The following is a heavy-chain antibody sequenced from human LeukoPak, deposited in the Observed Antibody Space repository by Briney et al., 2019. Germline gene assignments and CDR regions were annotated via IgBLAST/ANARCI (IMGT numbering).Heavy chain of an antibody. Sequence: ASVKVSCKASGYTFTGYYMHWVRQAPGQGLEWMGWINPNSGGTNYAQKFQGRVTMTRDTSISTAHMELSRLRSDDTAVYYCARDFTGRMIVYYFDYWGQGTLVTVSS. J-gene: IGHJ4*02. CDR3: ARDFTGRMIVYYFDY. D-gene: IGHD3-22*01. CDR2: INPNSGGT. CDR1: GYTFTGYY. V-gene: IGHV1-2*02.